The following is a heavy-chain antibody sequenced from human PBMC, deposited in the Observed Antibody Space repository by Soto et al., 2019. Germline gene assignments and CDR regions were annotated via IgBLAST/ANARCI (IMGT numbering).Heavy chain of an antibody. CDR3: AKTWGIAARGTDY. V-gene: IGHV1-69*13. J-gene: IGHJ4*02. CDR1: RDTFSSYA. D-gene: IGHD6-6*01. CDR2: IIPIFGPA. Sequence: SVKVSCKPSRDTFSSYAISWGRQAPQQGLEWMGGIIPIFGPANYAKKFQGTVTTTADESTSTAYMELSSLRSETTPVYYCAKTWGIAARGTDYWGLGTLVTVSS.